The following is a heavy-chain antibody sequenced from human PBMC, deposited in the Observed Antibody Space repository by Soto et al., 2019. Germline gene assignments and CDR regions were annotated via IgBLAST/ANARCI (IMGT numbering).Heavy chain of an antibody. J-gene: IGHJ4*01. CDR3: ARRGYCGSDCYSFDF. V-gene: IGHV4-39*01. Sequence: SETLSLTCSVSGDSISSNSNFWGWIRQPPGQGLEWIGTIYYTGTTYYSPSLESRVTISVDTSENQFSLKLTSVTAADTAVYYCARRGYCGSDCYSFDFWGHGTLVTVSS. CDR1: GDSISSNSNF. CDR2: IYYTGTT. D-gene: IGHD2-21*02.